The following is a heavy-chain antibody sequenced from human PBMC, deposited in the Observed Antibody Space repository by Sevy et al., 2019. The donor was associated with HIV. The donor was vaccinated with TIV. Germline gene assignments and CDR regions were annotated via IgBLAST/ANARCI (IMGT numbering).Heavy chain of an antibody. J-gene: IGHJ6*02. Sequence: GGSLRLSCAASGFTFSSYAMHWVRQAPGKGLEWVAVISYDGSNKYYADSVKGRFTISRDNSKNTRYLQMNSLGAEDTAVYYCARDRRYCSSTSCYWGYYYYGMDVWGQGTTVTVSS. CDR1: GFTFSSYA. V-gene: IGHV3-30*04. CDR3: ARDRRYCSSTSCYWGYYYYGMDV. CDR2: ISYDGSNK. D-gene: IGHD2-2*01.